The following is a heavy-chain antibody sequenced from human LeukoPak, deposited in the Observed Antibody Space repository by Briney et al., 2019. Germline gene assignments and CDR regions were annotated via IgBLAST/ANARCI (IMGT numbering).Heavy chain of an antibody. J-gene: IGHJ4*02. CDR2: ISGSGGNT. Sequence: GGSLRLSCAASGFTFSSFAMSWVRQARGKGLEWVSVISGSGGNTYYADSVKGRFTISRDNSKNTLYLQMNSLRAEDTAVYYCAKGRARIAAASDYWGQGTLVTVSS. V-gene: IGHV3-23*01. CDR3: AKGRARIAAASDY. CDR1: GFTFSSFA. D-gene: IGHD6-13*01.